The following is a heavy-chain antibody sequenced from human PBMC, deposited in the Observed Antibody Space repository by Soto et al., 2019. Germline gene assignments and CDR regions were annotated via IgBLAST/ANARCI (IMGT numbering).Heavy chain of an antibody. CDR1: GFTFSSYS. Sequence: GGSLRLSCAASGFTFSSYSMNWVRQAPGKGLEWVSSISSSSSYIYYADSVKGRFTISRDNAKNSLYLQMNSLRAEDTAVYYCARDRYDFWSGYSNAFDIWGQGTMVTVSS. CDR3: ARDRYDFWSGYSNAFDI. V-gene: IGHV3-21*01. CDR2: ISSSSSYI. D-gene: IGHD3-3*01. J-gene: IGHJ3*02.